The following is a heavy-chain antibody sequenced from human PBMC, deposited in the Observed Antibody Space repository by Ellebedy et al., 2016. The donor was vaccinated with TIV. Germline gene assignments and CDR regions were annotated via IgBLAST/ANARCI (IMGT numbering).Heavy chain of an antibody. CDR1: GFPFSTYA. Sequence: GESPKISCVVSGFPFSTYAMRWFRQPPGKGLEWVSSLTTGGVTFYAESVKDRFTISRDSSKNTLYLQMNSLRVEDTAVYYCARDAARSGWISDYWGQGTLVTVSS. D-gene: IGHD6-19*01. CDR3: ARDAARSGWISDY. J-gene: IGHJ4*02. V-gene: IGHV3-23*01. CDR2: LTTGGVT.